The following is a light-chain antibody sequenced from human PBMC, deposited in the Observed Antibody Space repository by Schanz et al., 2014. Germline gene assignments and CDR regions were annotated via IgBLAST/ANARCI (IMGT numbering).Light chain of an antibody. V-gene: IGLV1-44*01. CDR2: SDN. CDR1: SSNIGSNV. Sequence: QSVLTQPPSASGTPGQRVTISCSGSSSNIGSNVVNWFRQLPGTAPKLLIYSDNQRPSGVPDRFSGSKSGSSASLAINGLQSEDEADYYCQSYDSSLSGWVFGGGTKLTVL. J-gene: IGLJ3*02. CDR3: QSYDSSLSGWV.